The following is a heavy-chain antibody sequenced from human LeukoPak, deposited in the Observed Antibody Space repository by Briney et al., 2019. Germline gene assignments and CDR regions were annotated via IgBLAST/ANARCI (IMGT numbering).Heavy chain of an antibody. CDR2: MYYSGST. Sequence: SETLSLTCTVSGGSISSSSYYWGWIRQPPGKGLEWIGSMYYSGSTYYNPSLKSRVTISVDTSKNQFSLELTSVTAADTAVYYCARGPGSSSWYLTLEGGYYFDYWGQGTLVTVSS. J-gene: IGHJ4*02. V-gene: IGHV4-39*01. D-gene: IGHD6-13*01. CDR3: ARGPGSSSWYLTLEGGYYFDY. CDR1: GGSISSSSYY.